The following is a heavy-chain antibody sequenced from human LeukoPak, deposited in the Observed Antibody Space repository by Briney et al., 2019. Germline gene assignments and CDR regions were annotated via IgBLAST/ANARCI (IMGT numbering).Heavy chain of an antibody. V-gene: IGHV4-39*01. CDR2: ISYSGST. J-gene: IGHJ6*02. CDR1: GGSISSSSYS. D-gene: IGHD6-13*01. Sequence: PSETLSLTCTVSGGSISSSSYSWGWIRQPPGTGLEWIGSISYSGSTYYNPSLKSRVTISVDTSKNQFSLRLSSVTAADTAAYYCARQLAAAGTFYYYYGMDVWGQGTTVTVSS. CDR3: ARQLAAAGTFYYYYGMDV.